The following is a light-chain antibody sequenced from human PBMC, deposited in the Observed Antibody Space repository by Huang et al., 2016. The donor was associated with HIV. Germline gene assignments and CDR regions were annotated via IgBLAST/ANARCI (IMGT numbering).Light chain of an antibody. CDR3: QQYNNWPPEVT. J-gene: IGKJ3*01. CDR1: QSISTY. V-gene: IGKV3-15*01. Sequence: EIVLTQSPATLSVSPGERATLSCRASQSISTYLAWYQHKPAQAPRLLIYGASTRASGIPARFSGSGSGTEFTLTISSLQSEDFAVYYCQQYNNWPPEVTFGPGTQVDIK. CDR2: GAS.